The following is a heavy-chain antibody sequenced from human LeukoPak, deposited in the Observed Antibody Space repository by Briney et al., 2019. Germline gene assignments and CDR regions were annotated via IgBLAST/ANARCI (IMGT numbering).Heavy chain of an antibody. CDR2: ISSSSSTI. CDR3: ASLYYYGSGSKIPIGVDV. CDR1: GFTFSSYS. V-gene: IGHV3-48*01. Sequence: PGGSLRLSCAASGFTFSSYSMNWVRQAPGKGLEWVSYISSSSSTIYYADSVKGRFTISRDNAKNSLYLQMNSLRAEDTAVYYCASLYYYGSGSKIPIGVDVWGQGTTVTVSS. J-gene: IGHJ6*02. D-gene: IGHD3-10*01.